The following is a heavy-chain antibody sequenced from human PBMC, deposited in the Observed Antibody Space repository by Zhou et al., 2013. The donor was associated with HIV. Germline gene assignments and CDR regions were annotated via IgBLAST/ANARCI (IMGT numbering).Heavy chain of an antibody. CDR1: GGSISTSDYY. V-gene: IGHV4-39*07. Sequence: VQLRESGPGLVKPPETLSLTCTVSGGSISTSDYYWGWIRQTPGKGLEWIGSIFYSGITYYNPSLKSRVTISIDTSKNQFSLKLSSVTAADTAIYYCARQEGIVVVPAAWRPFYFDYWGQGTRVTVSS. J-gene: IGHJ4*02. CDR3: ARQEGIVVVPAAWRPFYFDY. CDR2: IFYSGIT. D-gene: IGHD2-2*01.